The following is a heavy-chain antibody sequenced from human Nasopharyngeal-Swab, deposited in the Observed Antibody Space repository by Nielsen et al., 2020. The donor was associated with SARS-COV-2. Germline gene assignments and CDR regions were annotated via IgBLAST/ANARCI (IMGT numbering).Heavy chain of an antibody. CDR2: NKSKTDGGTT. J-gene: IGHJ6*02. CDR3: TTGYSSSWYYYYGMDV. CDR1: GFTSSNAW. D-gene: IGHD6-13*01. Sequence: GGSLRLSCAASGFTSSNAWMSGVRQAPGKGLEWVGRNKSKTDGGTTDYAAPVKGRFTISRDDSKNTLYLQMNSLKTEDTAVYYCTTGYSSSWYYYYGMDVWGQGTTVTVSS. V-gene: IGHV3-15*01.